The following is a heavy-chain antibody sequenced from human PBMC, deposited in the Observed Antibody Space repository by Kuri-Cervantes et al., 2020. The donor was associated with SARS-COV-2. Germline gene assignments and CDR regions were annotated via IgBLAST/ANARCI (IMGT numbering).Heavy chain of an antibody. J-gene: IGHJ3*02. CDR2: INHSGST. V-gene: IGHV4-34*01. Sequence: TLSLTCAVYGGSFSGYYWSWIRQPPGKGLEWIGEINHSGSTNYNPSLKSRVTISVDTSKNQFSLKLSSVTAADTAVYYCARGHWSGYSNAAEMGAFDIWGQGTMVTVSS. CDR1: GGSFSGYY. CDR3: ARGHWSGYSNAAEMGAFDI. D-gene: IGHD3-3*01.